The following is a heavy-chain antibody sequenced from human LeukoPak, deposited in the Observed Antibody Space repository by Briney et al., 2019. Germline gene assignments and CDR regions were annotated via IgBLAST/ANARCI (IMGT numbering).Heavy chain of an antibody. CDR2: INPNSGGT. D-gene: IGHD6-6*01. J-gene: IGHJ4*02. CDR3: ASSYSSSKAIDY. V-gene: IGHV1-2*02. Sequence: GASVKVSCKASGYTFTGYYMHWVRQAPGQGLEWMGWINPNSGGTNYAQRFQGRVTMTRDTSISTAYMELSSLRSEDTAVYYCASSYSSSKAIDYWGQGTLVTVSS. CDR1: GYTFTGYY.